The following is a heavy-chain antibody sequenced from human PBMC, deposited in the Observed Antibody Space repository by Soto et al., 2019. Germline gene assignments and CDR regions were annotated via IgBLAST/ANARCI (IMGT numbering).Heavy chain of an antibody. CDR2: ISSNGGST. J-gene: IGHJ4*02. V-gene: IGHV3-64D*09. D-gene: IGHD7-27*01. CDR1: GFTFSSYA. Sequence: GGFLRLSCSASGFTFSSYAMHWVRQAPGKGLEYVSAISSNGGSTYYADSVKGRFTISRDNSKNTLYLQMSSLRAEDTAVYYCVKVFTLTELTGDDYWGQGTLVTVSS. CDR3: VKVFTLTELTGDDY.